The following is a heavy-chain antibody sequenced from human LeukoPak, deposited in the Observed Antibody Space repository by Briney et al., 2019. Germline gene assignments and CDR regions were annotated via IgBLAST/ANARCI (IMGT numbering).Heavy chain of an antibody. CDR3: ARDPYDFWSGYSRGYFDY. V-gene: IGHV3-21*01. CDR1: GFTFSSYS. Sequence: GGSLRLSCAASGFTFSSYSMNWVRQAPGKGLEWVSSISSSSSYIYYADSVKGRFTISRDNAKNSLYLQMNSLRAEDTAVYYCARDPYDFWSGYSRGYFDYWGQGTLVTVSS. CDR2: ISSSSSYI. D-gene: IGHD3-3*01. J-gene: IGHJ4*02.